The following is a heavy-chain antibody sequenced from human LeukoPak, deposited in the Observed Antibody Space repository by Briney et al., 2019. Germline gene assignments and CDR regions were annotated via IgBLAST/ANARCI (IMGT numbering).Heavy chain of an antibody. Sequence: ASVKVSCKASGYTFTIYDINWVRQATGQGLEWMGWMNPNSGNTGYAQKFQGRVTITRNTSISTAYMELSSLRSEDTAVYYCARGLRIVLGYCSGGSCYRPGWFDPWGQGTLVTVSS. J-gene: IGHJ5*02. V-gene: IGHV1-8*03. D-gene: IGHD2-15*01. CDR1: GYTFTIYD. CDR3: ARGLRIVLGYCSGGSCYRPGWFDP. CDR2: MNPNSGNT.